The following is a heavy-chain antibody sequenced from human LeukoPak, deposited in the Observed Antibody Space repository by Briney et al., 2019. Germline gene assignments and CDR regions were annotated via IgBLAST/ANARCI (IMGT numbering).Heavy chain of an antibody. Sequence: PGGSLRLSCAASGFTFSSYSMNWVRQAPGKGLEWVSYISSSSSTIYYADSVKGRFTISRDNAKNSLYLQINSLRDEDTAVYYCARDRSGRFLDYWGQGTLVTVSS. J-gene: IGHJ4*02. D-gene: IGHD1-26*01. V-gene: IGHV3-48*02. CDR3: ARDRSGRFLDY. CDR1: GFTFSSYS. CDR2: ISSSSSTI.